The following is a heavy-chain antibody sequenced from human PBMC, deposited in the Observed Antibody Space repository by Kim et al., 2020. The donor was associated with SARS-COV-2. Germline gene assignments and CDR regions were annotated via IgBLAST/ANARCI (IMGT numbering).Heavy chain of an antibody. Sequence: GGSLRLSCAASGFTFSSYAMSWVRQAPGKGLEWVSAISGSGGITYYADSVKGRFTISRDNSKNTLYLQMNSLRAEDTAVYYCAKDPYDYVWGSFTSDYWGQGTLVTVSS. D-gene: IGHD3-16*01. J-gene: IGHJ4*02. CDR1: GFTFSSYA. V-gene: IGHV3-23*01. CDR2: ISGSGGIT. CDR3: AKDPYDYVWGSFTSDY.